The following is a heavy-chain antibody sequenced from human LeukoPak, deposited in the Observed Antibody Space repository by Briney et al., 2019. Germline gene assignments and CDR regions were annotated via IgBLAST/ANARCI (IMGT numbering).Heavy chain of an antibody. V-gene: IGHV3-7*03. CDR2: IKQDGSEK. J-gene: IGHJ4*02. CDR1: GFTFSSYW. Sequence: GGSLRLSCAASGFTFSSYWMSWVRQAPGKGLEWVANIKQDGSEKYYVDSVKGRFTISRDNTKNSLYLQMNSLRAEDTALYYCAKEGYRSGWHYFDSWGQGTLVTVSS. CDR3: AKEGYRSGWHYFDS. D-gene: IGHD6-25*01.